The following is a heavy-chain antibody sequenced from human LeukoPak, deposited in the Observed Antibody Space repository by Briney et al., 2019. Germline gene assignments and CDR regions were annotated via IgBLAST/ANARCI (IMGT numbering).Heavy chain of an antibody. J-gene: IGHJ1*01. CDR2: FYYTGST. Sequence: SETLSLTCTVSGGSISGYYWSWIRQPPGKGLEWIGYFYYTGSTHYNPSLKSRVTISVDTSKNQLSLKLSSVTAADTAVYYCARQEVEQRTVEYFQHWGQGALVTVSS. D-gene: IGHD6-25*01. CDR1: GGSISGYY. V-gene: IGHV4-59*08. CDR3: ARQEVEQRTVEYFQH.